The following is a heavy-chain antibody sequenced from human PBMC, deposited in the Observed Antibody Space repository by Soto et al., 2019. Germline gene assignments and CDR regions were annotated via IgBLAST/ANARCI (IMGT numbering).Heavy chain of an antibody. CDR3: ARGIDIVVVPAATATTDY. CDR1: GYTFTSYD. V-gene: IGHV1-8*01. CDR2: MNPNSGNT. D-gene: IGHD2-2*01. J-gene: IGHJ4*02. Sequence: ASVKVSCKASGYTFTSYDINWVRQATGQGLEWMGWMNPNSGNTGYAQKFQGRVTMTRNTSISTAYMELSSLRSEDTAVYYCARGIDIVVVPAATATTDYWGQGTLVTVSS.